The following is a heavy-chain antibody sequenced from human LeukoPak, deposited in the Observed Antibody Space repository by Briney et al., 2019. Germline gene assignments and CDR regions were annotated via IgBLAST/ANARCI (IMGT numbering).Heavy chain of an antibody. Sequence: GGSLRLSCAVSGFSLSNYGIHWVRQAPGKGLEWVTFMQYDGSVEFYADSVKGRFTMSRDNSKNTLYLQMNSLRAEDTAVYYCAKVRLAAAGTDAFDIWGQGTMVTVSS. CDR1: GFSLSNYG. CDR2: MQYDGSVE. CDR3: AKVRLAAAGTDAFDI. J-gene: IGHJ3*02. D-gene: IGHD6-13*01. V-gene: IGHV3-30*02.